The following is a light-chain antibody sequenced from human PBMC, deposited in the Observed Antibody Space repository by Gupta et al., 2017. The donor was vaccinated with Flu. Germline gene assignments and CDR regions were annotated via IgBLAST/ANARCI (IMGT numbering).Light chain of an antibody. Sequence: SPSTLSASVGDRVTITCRASQSLSSWLAWYQQKPGKAPNLLIYKASNLESGVPSRFSGSGXGTEFTLTXSSLQPDDFATYYCQQYDSYSLTFGXGTKVEIK. V-gene: IGKV1-5*03. CDR2: KAS. J-gene: IGKJ4*01. CDR1: QSLSSW. CDR3: QQYDSYSLT.